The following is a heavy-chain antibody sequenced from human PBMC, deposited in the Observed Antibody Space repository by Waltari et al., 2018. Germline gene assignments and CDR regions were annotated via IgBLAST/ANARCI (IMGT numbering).Heavy chain of an antibody. D-gene: IGHD6-19*01. Sequence: QVQLQESGPGLVKHSETLSLTCAVSGYSISSGYYWGWIRQPPGKGLEWIGSIYPSGSTYANPSLKSRVTMSVDTSKNQFSLKRCSVTASDTAVYYWASGGGWYEGGFDYWGQGTLVTVSS. CDR1: GYSISSGYY. CDR3: ASGGGWYEGGFDY. V-gene: IGHV4-38-2*01. CDR2: IYPSGST. J-gene: IGHJ4*02.